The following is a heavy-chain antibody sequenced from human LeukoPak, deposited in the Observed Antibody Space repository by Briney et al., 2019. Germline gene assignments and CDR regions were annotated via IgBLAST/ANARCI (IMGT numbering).Heavy chain of an antibody. J-gene: IGHJ4*02. Sequence: GRSLRLSCAASGFTFSSYGMHWVRQAPGKGLEWVAVISYDGSNKYYADSVKGRFTISRDNSENTLYLQMNSLRAEDTAVYYCATLGESLDYWGQGTLVTVSS. V-gene: IGHV3-30*03. D-gene: IGHD3-10*01. CDR1: GFTFSSYG. CDR3: ATLGESLDY. CDR2: ISYDGSNK.